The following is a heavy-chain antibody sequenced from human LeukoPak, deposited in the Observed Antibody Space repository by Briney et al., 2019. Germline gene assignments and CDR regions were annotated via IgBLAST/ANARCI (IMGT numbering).Heavy chain of an antibody. CDR2: ISSSGSTI. CDR1: GFTFSSYA. V-gene: IGHV3-48*04. J-gene: IGHJ4*02. D-gene: IGHD2-21*01. Sequence: GGSLRLSCAASGFTFSSYAMSWVRQAPGKGLEWVSYISSSGSTIYYADSVKGRFTISRDNAKNSLYLQMNSLRAEDTAVYYCAPRGIAEGVDYWGQGTLVTVSS. CDR3: APRGIAEGVDY.